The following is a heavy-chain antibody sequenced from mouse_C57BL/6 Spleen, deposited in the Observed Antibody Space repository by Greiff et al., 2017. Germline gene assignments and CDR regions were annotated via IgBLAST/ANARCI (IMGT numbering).Heavy chain of an antibody. CDR3: TTSSNYGAWFAY. CDR1: GFNIKDYY. J-gene: IGHJ3*01. CDR2: SDPEDGDT. Sequence: EVKLQESGAELVRPGASVKLSCTASGFNIKDYYMHWVKQRPEQGLEWIGRSDPEDGDTEYAPKFQGKATMTADTSSNTAYLQLSSLTSEDTAVYYCTTSSNYGAWFAYWGQGTLVTVSA. D-gene: IGHD2-5*01. V-gene: IGHV14-1*01.